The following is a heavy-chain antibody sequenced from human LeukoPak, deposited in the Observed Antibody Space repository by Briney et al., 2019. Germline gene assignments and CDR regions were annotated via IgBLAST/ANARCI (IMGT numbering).Heavy chain of an antibody. CDR1: GYRFSNSW. V-gene: IGHV5-51*01. J-gene: IGHJ6*02. Sequence: GESLQISCKASGYRFSNSWIGWVRQMPGKGLEWMGIIYPGDSNTEYSPSFQGQVSVSADKSSNTAYLQWSGLEASDTAMYYCARSIYGSPYYYYGMDVWGQGTTVTVSS. D-gene: IGHD3-10*01. CDR3: ARSIYGSPYYYYGMDV. CDR2: IYPGDSNT.